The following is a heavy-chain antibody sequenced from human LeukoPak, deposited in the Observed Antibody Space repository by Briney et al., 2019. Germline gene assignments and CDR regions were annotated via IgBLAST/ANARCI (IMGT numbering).Heavy chain of an antibody. CDR2: ISGSGGST. D-gene: IGHD6-19*01. CDR1: GFTFSSFA. J-gene: IGHJ4*02. Sequence: GSLRLSCAASGFTFSSFAMSWVRQAPGKGLEWVSAISGSGGSTYHADSVKGRFTISRDNSKNTLYLQMNSLRAEDTAVYYCAKAVGQWLVEFDYWGQGTLVTVSS. V-gene: IGHV3-23*01. CDR3: AKAVGQWLVEFDY.